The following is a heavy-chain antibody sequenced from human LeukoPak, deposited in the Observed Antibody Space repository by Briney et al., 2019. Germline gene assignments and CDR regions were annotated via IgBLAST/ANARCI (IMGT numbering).Heavy chain of an antibody. V-gene: IGHV3-30*18. CDR3: AKALTSGWYLDAFNI. D-gene: IGHD6-19*01. Sequence: GGSLRLSCAASGFTFSSCGMHWVRQAPGKGLEWVAVISYDGSNKYYADSVKGRFTISRDNSKNTLFLEMNSLRAEDTAVYYCAKALTSGWYLDAFNIWGQGTMVTVSS. CDR2: ISYDGSNK. J-gene: IGHJ3*02. CDR1: GFTFSSCG.